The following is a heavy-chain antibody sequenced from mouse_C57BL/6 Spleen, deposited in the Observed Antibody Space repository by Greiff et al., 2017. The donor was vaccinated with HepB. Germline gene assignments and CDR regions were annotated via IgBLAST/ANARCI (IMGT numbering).Heavy chain of an antibody. CDR2: ISSGGSYT. J-gene: IGHJ1*03. CDR1: GFTFSSYG. CDR3: ARHRELGGDWYFDV. V-gene: IGHV5-6*01. Sequence: EVKLMESGGDLVKPGGSLKLSCAASGFTFSSYGMSWVRQTPDKRLEWVATISSGGSYTYYPDSVKGRFTISRDNAKNTLYMQMSSLKSEDTAMYYWARHRELGGDWYFDVWGTGTTVTVSS. D-gene: IGHD4-1*01.